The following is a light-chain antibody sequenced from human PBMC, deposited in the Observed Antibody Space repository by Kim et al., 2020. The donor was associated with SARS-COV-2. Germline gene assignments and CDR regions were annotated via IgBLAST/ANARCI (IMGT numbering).Light chain of an antibody. CDR1: NVGSKS. V-gene: IGLV3-21*04. CDR2: YDT. CDR3: QVWDSSSDHPGV. J-gene: IGLJ3*02. Sequence: PGQPATLTCGGDNVGSKSVHWYQQKPGQAPVLVIYYDTDRPSGIPERFSGSNSGNTATLTITRVEAGDEADYHCQVWDSSSDHPGVFGGGTQLTVL.